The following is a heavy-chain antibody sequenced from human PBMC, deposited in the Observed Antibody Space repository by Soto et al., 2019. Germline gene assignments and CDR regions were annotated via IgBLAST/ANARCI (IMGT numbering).Heavy chain of an antibody. CDR3: ARGDRGGSGSPASYYYSGLDV. V-gene: IGHV3-23*01. Sequence: DVQLLESGGHLVHPGWSLRLSCAASGFTFSSYAMSWVRQAPGKGLEWVSSVSAGGDMTYYSDSVKGRFTISRDNSNNALFLQMNSLRIEDTALYYCARGDRGGSGSPASYYYSGLDVWGQGTTVTVS. D-gene: IGHD3-10*01. J-gene: IGHJ6*02. CDR2: VSAGGDMT. CDR1: GFTFSSYA.